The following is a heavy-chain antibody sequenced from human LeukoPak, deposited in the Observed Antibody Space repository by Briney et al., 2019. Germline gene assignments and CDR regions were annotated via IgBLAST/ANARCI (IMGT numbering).Heavy chain of an antibody. Sequence: GGSLRLSCAASGFTFSTYAMHWVRQAPGKGLEWVAVIWYDGSNKYYADSVKGRFTISRDNSKNTLYLQMNSPRPEDTAVYYCAKPLAYKRGAFDIWGQGTMVTVSS. D-gene: IGHD1-1*01. CDR3: AKPLAYKRGAFDI. J-gene: IGHJ3*02. V-gene: IGHV3-30*02. CDR1: GFTFSTYA. CDR2: IWYDGSNK.